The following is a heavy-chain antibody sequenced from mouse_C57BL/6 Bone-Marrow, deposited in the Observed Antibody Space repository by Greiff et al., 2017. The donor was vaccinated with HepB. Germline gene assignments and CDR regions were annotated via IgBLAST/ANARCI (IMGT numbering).Heavy chain of an antibody. J-gene: IGHJ3*01. CDR3: ARGGYSWFAY. D-gene: IGHD2-3*01. CDR1: GYTFTSYW. CDR2: IDPSDSET. Sequence: VQLQQSGAELVRPGSSVKLSCKASGYTFTSYWMHWVKQRPIQGLEWIGNIDPSDSETHYNQKFKDKATLTVDKSSSTAYMQLSSLTSEDSAVYYCARGGYSWFAYWGQGTLVTVSA. V-gene: IGHV1-52*01.